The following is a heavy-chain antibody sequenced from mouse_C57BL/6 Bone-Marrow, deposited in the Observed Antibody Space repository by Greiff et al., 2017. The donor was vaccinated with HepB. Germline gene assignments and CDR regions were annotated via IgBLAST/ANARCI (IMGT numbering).Heavy chain of an antibody. J-gene: IGHJ3*01. CDR2: IDPNSGGT. Sequence: QVQLKQPGAELVKPGASVKLSCKASGYTFTSYWMHWVKQRPGRGLEWIGRIDPNSGGTKYNEKFKSKATLTVDKPSSTAYMQLSSLTSEDSAVYYCAYMAYDYEAWFAYWGQGTLVTVSA. V-gene: IGHV1-72*01. CDR1: GYTFTSYW. D-gene: IGHD2-4*01. CDR3: AYMAYDYEAWFAY.